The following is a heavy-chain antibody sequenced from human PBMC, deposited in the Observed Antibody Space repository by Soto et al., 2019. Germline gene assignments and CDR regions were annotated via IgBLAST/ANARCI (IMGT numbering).Heavy chain of an antibody. D-gene: IGHD2-21*02. J-gene: IGHJ2*01. CDR1: GFTFSSYG. CDR3: AKGVAYCGGDCYSQFAL. CDR2: ISYDGSNK. Sequence: PGGSLRLSCAASGFTFSSYGMHWVRQAPGKGLEWVAVISYDGSNKYYADSVKGRFTISRDNSKNTLYLQMNSLRAEDTAVYYCAKGVAYCGGDCYSQFALWDRCALVTVSS. V-gene: IGHV3-30*18.